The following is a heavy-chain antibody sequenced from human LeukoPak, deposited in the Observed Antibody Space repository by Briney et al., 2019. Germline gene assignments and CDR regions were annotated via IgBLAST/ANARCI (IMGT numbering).Heavy chain of an antibody. CDR2: IIPIFGTA. J-gene: IGHJ4*02. V-gene: IGHV1-69*13. D-gene: IGHD3-9*01. Sequence: SVKVSCKASGGTFSSYAISWVRQAPGQGLEWMGGIIPIFGTANYAQKFQGRVTITADESTSTAYMELSSLRSEDTAVYYCARMVVPAAIDILTGYDDYWGQGTLDTVSS. CDR1: GGTFSSYA. CDR3: ARMVVPAAIDILTGYDDY.